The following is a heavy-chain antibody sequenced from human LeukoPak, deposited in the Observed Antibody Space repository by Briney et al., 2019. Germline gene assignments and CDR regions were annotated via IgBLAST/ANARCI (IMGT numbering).Heavy chain of an antibody. V-gene: IGHV1-2*02. CDR1: GYTFTGYY. CDR3: ARDSRRWLQFLFDY. D-gene: IGHD5-24*01. J-gene: IGHJ4*02. CDR2: INPNSGGT. Sequence: ASVKVSCKASGYTFTGYYMHWVRQAPGQGLEWMGWINPNSGGTNYAQKFRGRVTMTRDTSISTAYMELSRLRSDDTAVYYCARDSRRWLQFLFDYWGQGTLVTVSS.